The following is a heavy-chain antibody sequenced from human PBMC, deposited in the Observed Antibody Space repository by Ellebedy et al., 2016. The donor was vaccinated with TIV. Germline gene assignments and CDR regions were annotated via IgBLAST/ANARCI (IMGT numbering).Heavy chain of an antibody. J-gene: IGHJ4*02. D-gene: IGHD5-24*01. CDR3: ARGLEMATFDF. CDR2: IWYDGSNK. CDR1: GFSFSSYG. Sequence: GGSLRLSCAASGFSFSSYGMHWVRQAPGKGLEWVAVIWYDGSNKYYADSVKGRFTISRDNSKHTLYLQMNSLRAEDTAVYYCARGLEMATFDFWGQGTRVTVSS. V-gene: IGHV3-33*01.